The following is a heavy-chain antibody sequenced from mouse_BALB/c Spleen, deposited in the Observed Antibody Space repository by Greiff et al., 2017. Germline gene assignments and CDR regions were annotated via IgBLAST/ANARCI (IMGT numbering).Heavy chain of an antibody. D-gene: IGHD1-1*01. CDR2: IWGGGST. J-gene: IGHJ3*01. CDR1: GFSLTDYG. Sequence: VKVEESGPGLVAPSQSLSITCTVSGFSLTDYGVSWIRQPPGKGLEWLGVIWGGGSTYYNSALKSRLSISKDNSKSQVFLKMNSLQTDDTAMYYCAKPYYYGSSGFAYWGQGTLVTVSA. CDR3: AKPYYYGSSGFAY. V-gene: IGHV2-6-5*01.